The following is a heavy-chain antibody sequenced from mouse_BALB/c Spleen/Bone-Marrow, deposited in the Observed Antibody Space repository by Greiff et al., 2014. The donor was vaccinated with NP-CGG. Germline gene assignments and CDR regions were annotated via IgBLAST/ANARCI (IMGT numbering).Heavy chain of an antibody. CDR3: ARKSQRAYDSMIY. D-gene: IGHD2-4*01. CDR1: GYTFTSFY. Sequence: VNLVESGPELVKPGASVRISCKASGYTFTSFYIHWVRQRPGQGLEWIGWIYPGDFSTKYNEKFKGKATLTADKSSSTASMQLSSLTSEDSAVYFCARKSQRAYDSMIYWGQGTSVTVSS. CDR2: IYPGDFST. V-gene: IGHV1S56*01. J-gene: IGHJ4*01.